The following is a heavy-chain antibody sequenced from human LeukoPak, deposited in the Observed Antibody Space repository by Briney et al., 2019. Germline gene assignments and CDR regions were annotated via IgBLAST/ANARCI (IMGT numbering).Heavy chain of an antibody. CDR1: GFTFTNYA. Sequence: GGSLRLSCAASGFTFTNYAMNWVRQAPGKGLEWVSGISGSGGSTYYADSVKGRFTISRDNSKNTLYLQMNSLRAEDTAVYYCAPRSDWYHFDYWGQGTLVTVSS. V-gene: IGHV3-23*01. J-gene: IGHJ4*02. CDR2: ISGSGGST. CDR3: APRSDWYHFDY. D-gene: IGHD6-19*01.